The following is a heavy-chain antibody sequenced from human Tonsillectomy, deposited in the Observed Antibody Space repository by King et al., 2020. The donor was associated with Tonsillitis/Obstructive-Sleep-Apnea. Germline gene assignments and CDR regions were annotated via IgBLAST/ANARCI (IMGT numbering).Heavy chain of an antibody. J-gene: IGHJ6*03. CDR2: ISWNSGSI. CDR3: AKGPNKWNYKYYMDV. Sequence: VQLVESGGGLEQPGESLRLSCAASGFSFDDYAMHWVRQALGKGLEWVSGISWNSGSIGYADSVKGRFTISRDNAKNSLYLQMNSLRTEDTALYYCAKGPNKWNYKYYMDVWGKGTTVTVSS. CDR1: GFSFDDYA. D-gene: IGHD1-26*01. V-gene: IGHV3-9*01.